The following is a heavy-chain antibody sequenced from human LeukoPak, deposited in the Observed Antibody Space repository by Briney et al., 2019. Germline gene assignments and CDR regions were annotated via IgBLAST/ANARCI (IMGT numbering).Heavy chain of an antibody. Sequence: GASVKVSCKASGYTFTSYDINWVRQATGQGLEWMGWMNPNSGNTGYAQKYQGRVTMTRNTSINTAYMELSSLSSEDTAVYYCATRNGSGSLYFDYWGRGTLVTVSS. CDR1: GYTFTSYD. CDR3: ATRNGSGSLYFDY. CDR2: MNPNSGNT. D-gene: IGHD3-10*01. V-gene: IGHV1-8*01. J-gene: IGHJ4*02.